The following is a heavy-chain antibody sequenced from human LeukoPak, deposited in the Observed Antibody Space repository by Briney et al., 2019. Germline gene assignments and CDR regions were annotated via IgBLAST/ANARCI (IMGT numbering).Heavy chain of an antibody. V-gene: IGHV4-61*02. CDR2: IYNSGST. J-gene: IGHJ6*03. D-gene: IGHD2-15*01. CDR1: GGSISSGSYY. CDR3: ARDSGVVAAAMGYYYMDV. Sequence: SQTLSLTCTVSGGSISSGSYYWNWIRQPAGKGLEWIGRIYNSGSTNYNPSLKSRVTISVDTSKNQFSLKLSSVTAADAAVYYCARDSGVVAAAMGYYYMDVWGKGTTVTVSS.